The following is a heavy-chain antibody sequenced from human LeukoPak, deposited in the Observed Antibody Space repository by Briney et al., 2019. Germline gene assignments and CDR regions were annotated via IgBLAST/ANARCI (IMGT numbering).Heavy chain of an antibody. J-gene: IGHJ4*02. V-gene: IGHV3-30*03. Sequence: PGGSLRLSCAASGFIFSTYGMHWARQAPGKGLEWVAVVSYDGSDKYYADSVKGRFTISRDISKNTLYLQMDSLRAEDTAVYYCARDRCGGNCYTFDYWAQGTLVTVSS. CDR1: GFIFSTYG. CDR3: ARDRCGGNCYTFDY. D-gene: IGHD2-21*02. CDR2: VSYDGSDK.